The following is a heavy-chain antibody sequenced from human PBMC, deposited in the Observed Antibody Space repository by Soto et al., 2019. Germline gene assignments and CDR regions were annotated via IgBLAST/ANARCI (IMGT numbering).Heavy chain of an antibody. CDR3: ARGGGGYNFGAGY. D-gene: IGHD5-12*01. J-gene: IGHJ4*02. Sequence: QVQLVQSGAEVKKPGSSVQVSCKASGGGNLRDYRTTWVRQAPGQGLEWMGGIIPKLGSANYAQNFQGRVTITADESTGTVYMELRSLRSEDTAVYYCARGGGGYNFGAGYWGQGTPVTVSS. CDR1: GGGNLRDYR. CDR2: IIPKLGSA. V-gene: IGHV1-69*01.